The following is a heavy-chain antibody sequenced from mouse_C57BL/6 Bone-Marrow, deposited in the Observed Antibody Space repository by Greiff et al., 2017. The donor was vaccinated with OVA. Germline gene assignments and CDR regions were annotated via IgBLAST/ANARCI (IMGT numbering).Heavy chain of an antibody. CDR3: ARYEVYGNYFDY. Sequence: VQGVESGAELVKPGASVKLSCKASGYTFTSYWMHWVKQRPGRGLEWIGRIDPNSGGTKYNEKFKSKATLTVDKPSSTAYMQLSSLTSEDSAVYYCARYEVYGNYFDYWGQGTTLTVSS. CDR1: GYTFTSYW. V-gene: IGHV1-72*01. J-gene: IGHJ2*01. CDR2: IDPNSGGT. D-gene: IGHD2-10*02.